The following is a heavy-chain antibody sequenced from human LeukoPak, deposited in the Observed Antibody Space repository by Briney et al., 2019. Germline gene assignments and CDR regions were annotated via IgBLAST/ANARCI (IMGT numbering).Heavy chain of an antibody. J-gene: IGHJ4*02. CDR2: ISGGGGST. D-gene: IGHD2-2*01. Sequence: PGGSLRLSCAASGFTFSNYAMNWVRQAPGRGLEWVLGISGGGGSTWYADSVKGRFTISRDDSKNTVYLQMNSLRAEDTAIYYGAKVAPGYCSSTSCYRGIDYWGQGTLVTVSS. CDR1: GFTFSNYA. V-gene: IGHV3-23*01. CDR3: AKVAPGYCSSTSCYRGIDY.